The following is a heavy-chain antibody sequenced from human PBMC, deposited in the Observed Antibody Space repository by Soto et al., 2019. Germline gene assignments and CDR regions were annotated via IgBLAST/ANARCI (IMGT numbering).Heavy chain of an antibody. V-gene: IGHV1-69*13. CDR1: GGTFSSYA. CDR2: IIPIFGTA. D-gene: IGHD1-26*01. J-gene: IGHJ6*02. CDR3: ARDPVGAIYYYGMDV. Sequence: ASVKVSCKASGGTFSSYAISWVRQAPGQGLEWMGGIIPIFGTANYAQKFQGRVTITADESTSTAYMELSSLRSEDTAVYYCARDPVGAIYYYGMDVWGQGTTVTVS.